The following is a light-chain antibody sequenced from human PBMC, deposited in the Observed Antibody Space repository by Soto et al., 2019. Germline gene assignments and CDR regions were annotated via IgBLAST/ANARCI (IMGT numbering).Light chain of an antibody. CDR1: QSVVSNY. Sequence: EIVLTQSPGTLSLSPGERATLSCRASQSVVSNYLAWYQQKPGQPHRLLIYGASTRATGIPDRFSGSGSGTDFTLTIRRLEPEDFAVYYCNRHGDSPLTFGGGTKVDIK. CDR3: NRHGDSPLT. V-gene: IGKV3-20*01. J-gene: IGKJ4*01. CDR2: GAS.